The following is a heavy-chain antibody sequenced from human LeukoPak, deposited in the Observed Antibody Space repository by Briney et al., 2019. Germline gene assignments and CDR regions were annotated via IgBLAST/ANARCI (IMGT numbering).Heavy chain of an antibody. D-gene: IGHD2-21*02. Sequence: GGSLRLSCAASGFTFSSYWMSWVRQAPGKGLEWVANIKQDGSEKYYVDSVKGRFTISRDNAKNSLYLQMNSLRAEDTAVYYCAREILEYCGGDCALDYWGQGTLVTVSS. V-gene: IGHV3-7*01. CDR3: AREILEYCGGDCALDY. CDR2: IKQDGSEK. CDR1: GFTFSSYW. J-gene: IGHJ4*02.